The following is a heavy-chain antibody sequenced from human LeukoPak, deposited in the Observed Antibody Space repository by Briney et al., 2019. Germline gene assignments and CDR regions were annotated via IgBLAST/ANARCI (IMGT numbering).Heavy chain of an antibody. CDR1: GFPFRSYA. J-gene: IGHJ4*02. CDR2: IRYDGSNK. D-gene: IGHD6-25*01. CDR3: ARDAGWRLLDY. Sequence: GGSLRLSCAASGFPFRSYAMHWVRQAPGKGLEWVAFIRYDGSNKYYADSVKGRFTISRDNAESSLYLQMNNLRVEDTAVYYCARDAGWRLLDYWGRGTQVTVSS. V-gene: IGHV3-30*02.